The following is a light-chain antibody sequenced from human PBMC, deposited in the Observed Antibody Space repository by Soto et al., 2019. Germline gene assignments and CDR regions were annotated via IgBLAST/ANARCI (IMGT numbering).Light chain of an antibody. V-gene: IGKV1-39*01. CDR1: QSISSY. CDR2: AAS. J-gene: IGKJ1*01. CDR3: QQSYSTPR. Sequence: DIQMTQSPSSLSASLGDRVTITCRASQSISSYLNWYQQKPGKAPKLLIYAASSLQSGVPSRFSGSGSGTDFTLTISSLQPEDFATYYCQQSYSTPRFGQGTKVDIK.